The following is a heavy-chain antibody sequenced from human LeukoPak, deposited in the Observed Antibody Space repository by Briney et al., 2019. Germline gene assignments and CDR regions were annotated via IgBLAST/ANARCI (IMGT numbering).Heavy chain of an antibody. CDR1: GFTFNSYA. CDR2: ISGSGGST. J-gene: IGHJ4*02. CDR3: AKDKERAVASNGGDY. D-gene: IGHD6-19*01. V-gene: IGHV3-23*01. Sequence: HPEGSLRLSCAASGFTFNSYAMSWVRQAPGKGLEWVSAISGSGGSTYYADSVKGRFTISRDNSKNTLYLQMNSLRAEDTAVYYCAKDKERAVASNGGDYWGQGTLVTVSS.